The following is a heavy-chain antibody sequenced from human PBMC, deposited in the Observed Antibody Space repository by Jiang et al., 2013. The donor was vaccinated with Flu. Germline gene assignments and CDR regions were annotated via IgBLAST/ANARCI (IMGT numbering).Heavy chain of an antibody. CDR3: ARAASTYYYYYYMDV. CDR1: GGSISSYY. D-gene: IGHD2-15*01. Sequence: TLSLTCTVSGGSISSYYWSWIRQPPGKGLEWIGYIYYSGSTNYNPSLKSRVTISVDTSKNQFSLKLSSVTAADTAVYYCARAASTYYYYYYMDVWGKGTTVTVSS. CDR2: IYYSGST. J-gene: IGHJ6*03. V-gene: IGHV4-59*01.